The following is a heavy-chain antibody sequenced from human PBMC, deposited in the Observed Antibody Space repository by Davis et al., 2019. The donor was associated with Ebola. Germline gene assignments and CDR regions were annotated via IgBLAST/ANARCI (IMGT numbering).Heavy chain of an antibody. J-gene: IGHJ5*02. Sequence: GESLKISCVASEFTFGNYWMTWVRQVPGKGLEWVASLSQDESEKRYVDSVKGRFTISRDNAKDSLYLQMNSLRVDDTAVYYCSREMRSAYGQIDLWGQGTLVIVSS. D-gene: IGHD5-12*01. CDR2: LSQDESEK. CDR1: EFTFGNYW. V-gene: IGHV3-7*01. CDR3: SREMRSAYGQIDL.